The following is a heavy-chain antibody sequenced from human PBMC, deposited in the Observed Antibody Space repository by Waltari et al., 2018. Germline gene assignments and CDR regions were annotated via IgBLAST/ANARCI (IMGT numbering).Heavy chain of an antibody. J-gene: IGHJ4*02. CDR2: IYYSGST. D-gene: IGHD6-13*01. Sequence: QVQLQESGPGLVKPSETLSLTCTVSGGSISSYYWSWFRQPPGKGLEWIGYIYYSGSTNYNPSLKSRVTISVDTSKNQFSLKLSSVTAADTAVYYCARGVAAAGGLGYWGQGTLVTVSS. V-gene: IGHV4-59*01. CDR1: GGSISSYY. CDR3: ARGVAAAGGLGY.